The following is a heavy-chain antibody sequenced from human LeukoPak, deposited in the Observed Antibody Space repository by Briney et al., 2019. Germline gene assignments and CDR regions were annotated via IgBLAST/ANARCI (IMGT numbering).Heavy chain of an antibody. D-gene: IGHD3-9*01. CDR1: GYTFTSYG. CDR3: ARAKGYYDILTGYSPYYFDY. J-gene: IGHJ4*02. Sequence: ASVKVSCKASGYTFTSYGISWVRPAPGQGLEWMGWISAYNGNTNYARKLQGRVTMTTDTSTSTAYMELRSLRSDDTAVYYCARAKGYYDILTGYSPYYFDYWGQGTLVTVSS. V-gene: IGHV1-18*01. CDR2: ISAYNGNT.